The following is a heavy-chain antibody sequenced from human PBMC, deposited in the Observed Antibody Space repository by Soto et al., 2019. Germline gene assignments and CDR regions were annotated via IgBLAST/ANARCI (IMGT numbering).Heavy chain of an antibody. J-gene: IGHJ3*01. CDR3: TRRGGFPFALDA. V-gene: IGHV4-59*08. D-gene: IGHD1-26*01. CDR2: IADTGST. CDR1: GGSISHYY. Sequence: QVQLQESGPGLVKPSETLSLTCAVSGGSISHYYWSWIRQPPGKGLEWIGYIADTGSTSYNASLRSRVTLTEDTSTNLFPRELRPVTAADTAVYYCTRRGGFPFALDAWGQGTMVTVSS.